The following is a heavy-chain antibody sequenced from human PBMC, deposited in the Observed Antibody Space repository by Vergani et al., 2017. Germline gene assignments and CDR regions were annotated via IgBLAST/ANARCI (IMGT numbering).Heavy chain of an antibody. CDR2: INHSGST. V-gene: IGHV4-34*01. J-gene: IGHJ4*02. CDR3: ARVWGKRANQLLWRRCFDY. D-gene: IGHD2-2*01. CDR1: VGSFSGYY. Sequence: QVQLQQWGAGLLKPSETLSLTCAVYVGSFSGYYWSWIRQPPGKGLEWIGEINHSGSTNYNPSLKSRVTISVDTSKTQFSLKLSSVTAADTAVYYCARVWGKRANQLLWRRCFDYWGQGTLVTVSS.